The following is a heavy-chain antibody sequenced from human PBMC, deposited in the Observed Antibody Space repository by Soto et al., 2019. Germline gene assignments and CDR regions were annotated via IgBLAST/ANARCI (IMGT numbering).Heavy chain of an antibody. V-gene: IGHV4-31*03. CDR1: GGSISSGGYY. CDR3: AREAYGDYALN. Sequence: QVQLQESGPGLVKPSQTLSLTCTVSGGSISSGGYYWSWIRQHPGKGLEWIGYIYYSGSTYYNPSLTGRVTLSVDASKNPFSLKLSSVTAADTAVYYCAREAYGDYALNWGQGTLVTVSS. J-gene: IGHJ4*02. CDR2: IYYSGST. D-gene: IGHD4-17*01.